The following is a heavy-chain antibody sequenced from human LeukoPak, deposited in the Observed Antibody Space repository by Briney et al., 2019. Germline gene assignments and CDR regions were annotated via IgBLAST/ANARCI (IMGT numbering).Heavy chain of an antibody. CDR3: ARDTYYYDSSGYYQYYFDY. V-gene: IGHV4-61*01. CDR1: GTSVSSGSYY. Sequence: SETLSLTCTVSGTSVSSGSYYWSWVRQPPGKRLGWIGFVYYSGTTNYNPSLKSRVTISLDTSKNQFSVKLSSVTAADTAVYYCARDTYYYDSSGYYQYYFDYWGQGTLVTVSS. CDR2: VYYSGTT. D-gene: IGHD3-22*01. J-gene: IGHJ4*02.